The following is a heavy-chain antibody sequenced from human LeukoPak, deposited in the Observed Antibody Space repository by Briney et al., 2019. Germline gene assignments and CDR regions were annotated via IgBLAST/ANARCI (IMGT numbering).Heavy chain of an antibody. CDR3: ARESVRYSYFDY. CDR1: GFTFSSYS. D-gene: IGHD3-9*01. J-gene: IGHJ4*02. V-gene: IGHV3-48*01. Sequence: PGGSLRLSCAASGFTFSSYSFNWVRQAPGKGLEWVSYISSSSSTRYYTDSVKGRFTISRDNAKNSLYLQMYSLRAEDTAVYYCARESVRYSYFDYWGQGTLVTVSS. CDR2: ISSSSSTR.